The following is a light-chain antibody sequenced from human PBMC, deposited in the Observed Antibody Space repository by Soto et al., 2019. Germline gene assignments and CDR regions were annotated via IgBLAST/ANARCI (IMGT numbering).Light chain of an antibody. J-gene: IGKJ1*01. Sequence: EIVMTQSPATLSVSPGERASLSCRASESVRTSLAWYQQKPGQAPRLLIYDASTRATGIPARFSGSGSGTEFTLTISSLQAEDFAVYHCQQYNNWPGTFGQGTKVEIK. V-gene: IGKV3D-15*01. CDR1: ESVRTS. CDR2: DAS. CDR3: QQYNNWPGT.